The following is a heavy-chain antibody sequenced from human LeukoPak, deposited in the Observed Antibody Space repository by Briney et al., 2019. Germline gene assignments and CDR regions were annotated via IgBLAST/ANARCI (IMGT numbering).Heavy chain of an antibody. D-gene: IGHD1-26*01. CDR1: GFIFSSYW. V-gene: IGHV3-7*01. Sequence: GGSLRLSCTASGFIFSSYWMTWVRQAPGKGLLWVANINQDGSARDYVDSVKGRFTISRDNAKNSLYLQMNSLRPEDTGVYYCARDLYSGSYSEDFWGHGTLVIVSS. J-gene: IGHJ4*01. CDR3: ARDLYSGSYSEDF. CDR2: INQDGSAR.